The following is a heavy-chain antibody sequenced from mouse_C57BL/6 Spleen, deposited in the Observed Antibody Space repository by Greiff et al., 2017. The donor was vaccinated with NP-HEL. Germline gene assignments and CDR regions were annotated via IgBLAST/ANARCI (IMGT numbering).Heavy chain of an antibody. CDR1: GFTFSSYG. V-gene: IGHV5-6*01. J-gene: IGHJ1*03. Sequence: EVQLVESGGDLVKPGGSLKLSCAASGFTFSSYGLSWVRQTPDKRLEWVATISSGGSYTYYPDSGKGRFTISRDNAKNTLYLQMSSRKSEDTAMYYCARQRGGEYDGDWYFDVWGTGTTVTVSS. D-gene: IGHD2-14*01. CDR2: ISSGGSYT. CDR3: ARQRGGEYDGDWYFDV.